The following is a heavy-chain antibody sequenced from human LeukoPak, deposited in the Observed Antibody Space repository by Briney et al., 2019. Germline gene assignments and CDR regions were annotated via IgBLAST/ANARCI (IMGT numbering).Heavy chain of an antibody. CDR3: ARRVATAYNWFDP. CDR1: GGSFSGYY. Sequence: SETLSLTCAVYGGSFSGYYWSWIRQPPGKGLEWIGEINHSGSTYYNPSLKSRVTISVDTSKNQLSLKLSSVTAADTAVYYCARRVATAYNWFDPWGQGTLVTVSS. V-gene: IGHV4-34*01. J-gene: IGHJ5*02. D-gene: IGHD5-12*01. CDR2: INHSGST.